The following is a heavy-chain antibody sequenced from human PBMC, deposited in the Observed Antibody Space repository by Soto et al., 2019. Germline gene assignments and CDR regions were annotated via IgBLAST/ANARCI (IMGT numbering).Heavy chain of an antibody. V-gene: IGHV3-30*18. CDR1: GFTFSSYG. CDR3: AKDPILRSGIQLWLPHFDY. D-gene: IGHD5-18*01. Sequence: PGGSLRLSCAASGFTFSSYGMHWVRQAPGKGLEWVAVISYDGSNKYYADSVKGRFTVSRDNSKNTLYLQMNSLRAEDTAVYYCAKDPILRSGIQLWLPHFDYWGQGTLVTVSS. CDR2: ISYDGSNK. J-gene: IGHJ4*02.